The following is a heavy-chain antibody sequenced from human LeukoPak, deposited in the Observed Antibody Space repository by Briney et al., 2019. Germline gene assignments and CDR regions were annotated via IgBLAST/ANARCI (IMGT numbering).Heavy chain of an antibody. CDR1: GFTFSSYG. J-gene: IGHJ4*02. CDR3: ARDGYSYGGGATPAGGLLFDY. V-gene: IGHV3-33*01. CDR2: IWYDGSNK. Sequence: GGSLRLSCAASGFTFSSYGMHWVRQAPGKGLEWVAVIWYDGSNKYYADSVKGRFTISRDNSKNTLYLQMNSLRAEDTAVYYCARDGYSYGGGATPAGGLLFDYWGQGTLVTVSS. D-gene: IGHD5-18*01.